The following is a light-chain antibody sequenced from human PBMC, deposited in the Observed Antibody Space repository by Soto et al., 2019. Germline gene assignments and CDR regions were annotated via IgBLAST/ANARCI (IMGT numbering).Light chain of an antibody. CDR1: QSISTW. Sequence: DIQMTQSPSTLSATVGDRVTITCRASQSISTWLAWYQQKPGKAPKLLIYDASSLEVGVPSRFSGSGSRTEFTLTISSLQPDDYGTYYCQQYNNYWTFGQGTKV. CDR3: QQYNNYWT. V-gene: IGKV1-5*01. J-gene: IGKJ1*01. CDR2: DAS.